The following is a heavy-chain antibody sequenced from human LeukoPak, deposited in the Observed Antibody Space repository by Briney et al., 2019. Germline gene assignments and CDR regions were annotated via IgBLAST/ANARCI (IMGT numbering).Heavy chain of an antibody. Sequence: PVRSLRLSCAASGFTFSSYAMHWVRQAPGKGLEWVAVISYDGSNKYSADSVKGRFTISRDNSKNTLYLQMNSLRAADTAVYYCARDFLAPGSPGGLYYYYYYMDVWGKGTTVTVSS. CDR2: ISYDGSNK. J-gene: IGHJ6*03. CDR1: GFTFSSYA. V-gene: IGHV3-30*01. CDR3: ARDFLAPGSPGGLYYYYYYMDV. D-gene: IGHD4-23*01.